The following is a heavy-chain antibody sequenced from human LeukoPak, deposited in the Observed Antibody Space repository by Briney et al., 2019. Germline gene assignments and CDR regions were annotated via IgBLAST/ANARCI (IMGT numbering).Heavy chain of an antibody. CDR1: GGSISSSDYY. D-gene: IGHD2-2*01. Sequence: PSETLSLTCTVSGGSISSSDYYWDWIRQPLGKGLEWIGNVYYSGSTSYNPSLKSRVTISVDMSNNQFSLKLTSVTAADTAVYYCARSSWAGYCSSSGCPYNWFDPWGQGILVSVSS. CDR3: ARSSWAGYCSSSGCPYNWFDP. J-gene: IGHJ5*02. CDR2: VYYSGST. V-gene: IGHV4-39*01.